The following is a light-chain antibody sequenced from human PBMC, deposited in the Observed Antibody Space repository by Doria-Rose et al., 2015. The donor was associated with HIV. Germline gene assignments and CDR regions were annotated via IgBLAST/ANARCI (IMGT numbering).Light chain of an antibody. CDR2: DGS. CDR1: QSFSSTY. J-gene: IGKJ1*01. CDR3: HQYGTSWT. Sequence: TQSPGTLSLSPGERATLSCRASQSFSSTYLARYQQKPGQAPSLLIYDGSTRATGIPDRFSASGSGTDFTLTVNRLEPEDFALYYCHQYGTSWTFGQGTKVEI. V-gene: IGKV3-20*01.